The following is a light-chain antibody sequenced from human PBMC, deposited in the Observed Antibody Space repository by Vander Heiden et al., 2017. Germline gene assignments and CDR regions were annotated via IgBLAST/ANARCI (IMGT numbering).Light chain of an antibody. V-gene: IGLV1-40*01. CDR2: RNN. CDR3: QSYDSSLSAPYV. J-gene: IGLJ1*01. CDR1: SSSIGAGYA. Sequence: QSVLTQPPSVSGAPGQRVTISCTRSSSSIGAGYAVHWYQQLPGTVPKLLIYRNNNRPSGVPDRFSGSKSGTSASLAISGLQAEDEADYYCQSYDSSLSAPYVFGTGTKVTVL.